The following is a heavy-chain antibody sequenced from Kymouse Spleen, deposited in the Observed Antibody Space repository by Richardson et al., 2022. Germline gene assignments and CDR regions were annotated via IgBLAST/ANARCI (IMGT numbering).Heavy chain of an antibody. D-gene: IGHD3-10*01. V-gene: IGHV4-34*01. Sequence: QVQLQQWGAGLLKPSETLSLTCAVYGGSFSGYYWSWIRQPPGKGLEWIGEINHSGSTNYNPSLKSRVTISVDTSKNQFSLKLSSVTAADTAVYYCARYYGSGSDAFDIWGQGTMVTVSS. CDR1: GGSFSGYY. CDR2: INHSGST. CDR3: ARYYGSGSDAFDI. J-gene: IGHJ3*02.